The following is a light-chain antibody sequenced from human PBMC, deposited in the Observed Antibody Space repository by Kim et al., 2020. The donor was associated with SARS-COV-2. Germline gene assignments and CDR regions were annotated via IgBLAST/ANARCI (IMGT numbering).Light chain of an antibody. CDR2: GNS. J-gene: IGLJ1*01. V-gene: IGLV1-40*01. Sequence: QRVTISCTGSSSNIGAGYDVHWYQQLPGTAPKLLIYGNSNRPSGVPDRFSGSKSGTSASLAITGLQAEDEADYYCQSYDSSLSGYVFGTGTNVTVL. CDR1: SSNIGAGYD. CDR3: QSYDSSLSGYV.